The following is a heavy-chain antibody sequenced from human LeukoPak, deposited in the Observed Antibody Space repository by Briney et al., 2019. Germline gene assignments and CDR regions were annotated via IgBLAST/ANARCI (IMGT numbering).Heavy chain of an antibody. CDR2: INHSGST. Sequence: PGGSLRLSCAASGFTFSSYSMNWVPQSPGKGLEWIGEINHSGSTNYNPSLKSRVTISVDTSKNQFSLKLSSVTAADTAVYYCASSTANYYNSSGYYQTTGGVDYWGQGTLVTVSS. CDR3: ASSTANYYNSSGYYQTTGGVDY. J-gene: IGHJ4*02. CDR1: GFTFSSYS. D-gene: IGHD3-22*01. V-gene: IGHV4-34*01.